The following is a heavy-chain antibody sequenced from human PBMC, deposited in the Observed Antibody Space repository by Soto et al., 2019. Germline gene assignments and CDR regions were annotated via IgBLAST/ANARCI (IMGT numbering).Heavy chain of an antibody. J-gene: IGHJ6*02. CDR3: ARDAKYYDFWSGSLYGSDD. CDR1: GFNFSSYE. Sequence: GESLRLSCAASGFNFSSYEMNWVRQAPGKGLEWVSYISSSGSTIYYADSVKGRFTISRDNAKNSLYLQMNSLRAEDTAVYYCARDAKYYDFWSGSLYGSDDGGQGTTVTVS. D-gene: IGHD3-3*01. CDR2: ISSSGSTI. V-gene: IGHV3-48*03.